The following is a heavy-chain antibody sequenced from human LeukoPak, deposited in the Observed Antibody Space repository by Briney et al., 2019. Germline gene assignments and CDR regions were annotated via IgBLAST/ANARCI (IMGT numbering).Heavy chain of an antibody. Sequence: SETLSLTCTVSGGSISSYYWSWIRQPAGEGLEWIGRIYTSGSTNYNPSLKSRVTMSVDTSKNQFSLKLSSVTAADTAVYYCARDYGGNHNSGYWYFDLWGRGTLVTVSS. CDR1: GGSISSYY. CDR2: IYTSGST. J-gene: IGHJ2*01. CDR3: ARDYGGNHNSGYWYFDL. D-gene: IGHD4-23*01. V-gene: IGHV4-4*07.